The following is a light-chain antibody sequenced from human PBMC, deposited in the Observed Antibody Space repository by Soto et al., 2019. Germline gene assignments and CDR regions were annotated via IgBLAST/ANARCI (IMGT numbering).Light chain of an antibody. CDR3: QQYNNWPRT. CDR1: QSISSTF. Sequence: EIVITQSLDTLSVPQEERATLSCRASQSISSTFLAWYQQKRGQAPRLLIHGASNRATGIPDRFSGSGSGTDFTLTIIRLEPEDFVVYYCQQYNNWPRTFGQGTMVDI. CDR2: GAS. J-gene: IGKJ1*01. V-gene: IGKV3-20*01.